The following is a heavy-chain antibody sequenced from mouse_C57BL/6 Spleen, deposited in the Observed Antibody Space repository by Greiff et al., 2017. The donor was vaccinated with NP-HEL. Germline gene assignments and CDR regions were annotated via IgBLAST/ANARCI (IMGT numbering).Heavy chain of an antibody. CDR1: GYTFTSYW. Sequence: VQLQQPGAELVKPGASVKLSCKASGYTFTSYWMHWVKQRPGQGLEWIGMIHPNSGSTNYNEKFKSKATLTVDKSSSTAYMQLSSLTSEDSAVYYCASGKDYYYAMDYWGQGTSVTVSS. J-gene: IGHJ4*01. D-gene: IGHD2-4*01. CDR3: ASGKDYYYAMDY. V-gene: IGHV1-64*01. CDR2: IHPNSGST.